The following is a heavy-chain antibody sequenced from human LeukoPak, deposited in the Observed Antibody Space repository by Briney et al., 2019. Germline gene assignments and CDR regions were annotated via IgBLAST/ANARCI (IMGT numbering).Heavy chain of an antibody. Sequence: GGSLRLSCAASGFTSSNFAMSWVRQAPGKGLEWVSTISGNAAATYYGDSVKGRFTISRDNSRNTLYLQMNSLRAEDTAIYYCAKDRTHRRYYDSTGYYNQYDYWGQGALVTVSS. V-gene: IGHV3-23*01. J-gene: IGHJ4*02. CDR1: GFTSSNFA. CDR2: ISGNAAAT. D-gene: IGHD3-22*01. CDR3: AKDRTHRRYYDSTGYYNQYDY.